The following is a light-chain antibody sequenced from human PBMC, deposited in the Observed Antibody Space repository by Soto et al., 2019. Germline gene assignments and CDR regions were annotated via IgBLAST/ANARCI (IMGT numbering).Light chain of an antibody. V-gene: IGKV3-15*01. J-gene: IGKJ2*01. CDR2: RAS. CDR1: QGVSSY. CDR3: QQYSTWPPRYT. Sequence: EIVRTQSPATLSVSPGGRATLSCRASQGVSSYLAWYQQRPGQPPRLLIYRASTRATGIPARFSGSGSGTEFSLTISSLQSEDFAVYYCQQYSTWPPRYTFGQGTKLEI.